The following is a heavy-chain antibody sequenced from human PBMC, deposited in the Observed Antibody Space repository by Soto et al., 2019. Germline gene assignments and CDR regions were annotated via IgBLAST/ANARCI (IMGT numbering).Heavy chain of an antibody. CDR2: IYYSGST. CDR3: ARVSYYYDSSGYSLRAFDI. Sequence: SETLSLTCTVSGGSISSGGYYWSWIRQHPGKGLEWIGYIYYSGSTYYNPSLKSRVTISVDMSKNQFSLKLSSVTAADTAVYYCARVSYYYDSSGYSLRAFDIWGQGTMVT. V-gene: IGHV4-31*03. D-gene: IGHD3-22*01. CDR1: GGSISSGGYY. J-gene: IGHJ3*02.